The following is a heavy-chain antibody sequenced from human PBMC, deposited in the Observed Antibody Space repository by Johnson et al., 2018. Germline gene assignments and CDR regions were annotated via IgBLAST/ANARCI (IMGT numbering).Heavy chain of an antibody. J-gene: IGHJ5*02. CDR3: AREYSDWFDP. V-gene: IGHV3-30*03. D-gene: IGHD4-11*01. Sequence: QVQLVESGGSVVQPGRSLRLSCAASGFTFSAYGMHWVRQAPGKGLEWVAVISYDGFNKYYAQKFQGRVTITADESTSTAYMEMSSRRSEDTAVYYCAREYSDWFDPWGQGTLVTVSS. CDR1: GFTFSAYG. CDR2: ISYDGFNK.